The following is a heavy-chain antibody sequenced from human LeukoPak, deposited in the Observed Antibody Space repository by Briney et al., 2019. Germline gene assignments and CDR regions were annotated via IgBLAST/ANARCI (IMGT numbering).Heavy chain of an antibody. CDR1: GFTFSSYS. D-gene: IGHD2-2*01. Sequence: GGSLRLSCAASGFTFSSYSMNWVRQAPGKGLEWVSSISSSSSYIYYADSVKGRFTISRDNAKNSLYLQNEQPESRDTAVYYCARGRSSTSFFIDYWGQGTLVTVSS. J-gene: IGHJ4*02. CDR2: ISSSSSYI. CDR3: ARGRSSTSFFIDY. V-gene: IGHV3-21*01.